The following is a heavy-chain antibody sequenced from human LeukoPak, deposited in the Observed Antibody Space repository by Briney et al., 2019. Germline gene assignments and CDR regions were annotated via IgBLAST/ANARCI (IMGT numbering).Heavy chain of an antibody. D-gene: IGHD5-12*01. CDR1: GYTFTSYY. Sequence: ASVKVSCKASGYTFTSYYMHWVRQAPGQGLEWMGWINPNSGGTNYAQKFQGRVTMTRDTSISTAYMKLSRLRSDDTAVYYCARESGVGYSGYDPTHYYYMDVWGKGTTVTVSS. CDR2: INPNSGGT. J-gene: IGHJ6*03. CDR3: ARESGVGYSGYDPTHYYYMDV. V-gene: IGHV1-2*02.